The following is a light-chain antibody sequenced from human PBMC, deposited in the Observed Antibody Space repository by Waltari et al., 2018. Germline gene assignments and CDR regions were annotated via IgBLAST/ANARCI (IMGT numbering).Light chain of an antibody. J-gene: IGLJ3*02. CDR3: ASWDDSPTGRWV. Sequence: QTVLTPPPSTSGAPGQTVTISCSGTQSNVGVNVVNWYQQFPGAVPRLLIYRNDQRPSGVPDRFSGSKSGTSASLAISGLRSEDEADYFCASWDDSPTGRWVFGGGTKVTVL. V-gene: IGLV1-44*01. CDR1: QSNVGVNV. CDR2: RND.